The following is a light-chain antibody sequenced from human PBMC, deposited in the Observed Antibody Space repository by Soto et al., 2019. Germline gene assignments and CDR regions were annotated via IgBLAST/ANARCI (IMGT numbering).Light chain of an antibody. CDR1: SSDVGGYNY. CDR3: CSYAGSFTYWV. CDR2: DVS. Sequence: QSALTQPRSVSGSPGQSVTISCTGTSSDVGGYNYVSWYQQHPGKAPKVMIYDVSKRPSGVPDRFSGSKSGNTASLTIFGLQAEDEADYYCCSYAGSFTYWVFGGGTMLTVL. V-gene: IGLV2-11*01. J-gene: IGLJ3*02.